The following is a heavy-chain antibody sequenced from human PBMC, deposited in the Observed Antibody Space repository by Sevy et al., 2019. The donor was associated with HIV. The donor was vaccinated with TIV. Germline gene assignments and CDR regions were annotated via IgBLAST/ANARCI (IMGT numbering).Heavy chain of an antibody. Sequence: GGSLRLSCAASGFTFSDYAMHWVRQVPGKGLEWLAGISWNSHAIGYANSVKGRFTISRDNVKNFLHVQMNSLRVEDTALYYYVRAHGYCVVNSCFGGSINAFDEWGQGTMVTVSS. CDR3: VRAHGYCVVNSCFGGSINAFDE. J-gene: IGHJ3*01. D-gene: IGHD2-2*01. CDR1: GFTFSDYA. V-gene: IGHV3-9*01. CDR2: ISWNSHAI.